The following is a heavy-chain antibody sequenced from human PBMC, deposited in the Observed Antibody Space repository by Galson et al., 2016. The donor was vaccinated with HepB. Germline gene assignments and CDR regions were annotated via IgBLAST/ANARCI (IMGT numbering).Heavy chain of an antibody. CDR2: IYYSGST. J-gene: IGHJ4*02. Sequence: SETLSLTCTVSGGSTSSYYWSWIRQPPGKGLEWIGYIYYSGSTNYNPSLKSPVTISVDTSKNQFSLKLSSVTAADTAVYYGARGDGYNFHWGQGTLVTVSS. D-gene: IGHD5-24*01. V-gene: IGHV4-59*01. CDR1: GGSTSSYY. CDR3: ARGDGYNFH.